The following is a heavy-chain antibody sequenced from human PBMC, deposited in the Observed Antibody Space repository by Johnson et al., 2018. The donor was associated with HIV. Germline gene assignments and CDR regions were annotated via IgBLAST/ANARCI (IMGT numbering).Heavy chain of an antibody. V-gene: IGHV3-9*01. J-gene: IGHJ3*01. CDR1: GFTFDDYA. CDR2: ISWNSGSI. Sequence: VHLVESGGGLVQPGRSLRLSCAASGFTFDDYAMHWVRQAPGKGLEWVSGISWNSGSIGYADSVKGRFTISRDNAKNSLYLQMDSLRAEDTAMYYCARAKDAAYPYDAFDVWGHGTMVIVSA. CDR3: ARAKDAAYPYDAFDV. D-gene: IGHD2-15*01.